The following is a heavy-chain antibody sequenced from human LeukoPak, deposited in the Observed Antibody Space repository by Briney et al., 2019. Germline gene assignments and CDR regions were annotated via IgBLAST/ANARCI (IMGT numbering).Heavy chain of an antibody. CDR1: GFTFDDYA. Sequence: GGSLRLSCAASGFTFDDYAMHWVRQAPGKGLEWVSGISWNSGNIGYADSVRGRFTISRDNAKNSLYLQMNSLRAEDTALYYCAKQGVGGRGVIIFDYWGQGTLVTVSS. D-gene: IGHD3-10*01. V-gene: IGHV3-9*01. J-gene: IGHJ4*02. CDR3: AKQGVGGRGVIIFDY. CDR2: ISWNSGNI.